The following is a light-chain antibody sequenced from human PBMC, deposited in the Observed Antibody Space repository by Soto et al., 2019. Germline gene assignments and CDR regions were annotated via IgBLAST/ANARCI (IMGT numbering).Light chain of an antibody. Sequence: IVMTQSPATLSVSPVERATLSCRASQSVSSNLAWYQQKPGQAPRLLIYGASTRATGIPARFSGSGSGTEFTLTISSLQSEDFAVYYCQQYNNWPITFGPGTRLEIK. V-gene: IGKV3-15*01. CDR2: GAS. J-gene: IGKJ5*01. CDR3: QQYNNWPIT. CDR1: QSVSSN.